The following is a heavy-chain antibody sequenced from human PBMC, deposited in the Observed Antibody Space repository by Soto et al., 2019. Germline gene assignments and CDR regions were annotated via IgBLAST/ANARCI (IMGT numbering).Heavy chain of an antibody. CDR1: GFTFSSYA. Sequence: EVQLLESGGGLAQPGGSLRLSCAASGFTFSSYAMSWVRQAPGKGLEWVSSVNVDDSTYYANSVKGRFTISGDNSKNTVNLQMNSLRAEDTAVYYCAKNYYLDNWAQGTLVTVSS. J-gene: IGHJ4*02. V-gene: IGHV3-23*01. CDR3: AKNYYLDN. CDR2: VNVDDST.